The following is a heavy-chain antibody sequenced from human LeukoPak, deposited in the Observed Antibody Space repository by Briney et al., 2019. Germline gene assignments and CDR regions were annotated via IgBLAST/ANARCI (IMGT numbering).Heavy chain of an antibody. Sequence: GGSLRLSCAASGFTFSSYAMSWVRQPPGKGLEWVSAISGSGSSTYYADSVKGRFTISRDNSKNTLYLQMNSLRAEDTAVYYCAKDGDGYCSSTSCYTIPGYWGQGTLVTVSS. J-gene: IGHJ4*02. CDR2: ISGSGSST. V-gene: IGHV3-23*01. D-gene: IGHD2-2*02. CDR1: GFTFSSYA. CDR3: AKDGDGYCSSTSCYTIPGY.